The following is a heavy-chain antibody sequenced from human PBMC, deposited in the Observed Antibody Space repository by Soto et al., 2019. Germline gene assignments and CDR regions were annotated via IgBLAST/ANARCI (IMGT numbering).Heavy chain of an antibody. CDR3: ARVYYDSSGSPDFDL. J-gene: IGHJ4*02. V-gene: IGHV4-30-4*01. CDR2: IYYSGSA. D-gene: IGHD3-22*01. CDR1: GGSISSTDHY. Sequence: PSETRSLTCTVSGGSISSTDHYWSWIRQPPGKGLEWIGYIYYSGSAYYNPSLRSRFTISLDTSKSQFSLKVNSVTAADTAVYYCARVYYDSSGSPDFDLWGQGTLVTVSS.